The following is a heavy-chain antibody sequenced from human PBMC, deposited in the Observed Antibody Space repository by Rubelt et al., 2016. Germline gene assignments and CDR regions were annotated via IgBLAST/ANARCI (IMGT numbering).Heavy chain of an antibody. CDR3: ARGHDYGMDV. Sequence: QVQLQESGPGLVKPSETLSLTCTVSGGSIGTYHWSWIRQPPGKGLEWIGYIYYIGSTFYNPSLKSRVTISVDTSKNQFSLKLSSVTAADTAVYYCARGHDYGMDVWGQGTTVTVSS. V-gene: IGHV4-59*01. CDR1: GGSIGTYH. J-gene: IGHJ6*02. CDR2: IYYIGST.